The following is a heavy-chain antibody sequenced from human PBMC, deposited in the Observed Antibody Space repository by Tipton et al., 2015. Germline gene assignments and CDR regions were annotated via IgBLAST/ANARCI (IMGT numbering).Heavy chain of an antibody. CDR3: AKTQRTYYYDSSGYTDFDY. CDR2: ISYDGRNK. CDR1: GFTFSYFG. V-gene: IGHV3-30*18. J-gene: IGHJ4*02. D-gene: IGHD3-22*01. Sequence: SLRLSCVASGFTFSYFGMHWVRQAPGKGLEWVAVISYDGRNKYYADSVKGRFTISRDNSKNTLYLQMNSLRAEDTAVFYCAKTQRTYYYDSSGYTDFDYWGQGTLVTVSS.